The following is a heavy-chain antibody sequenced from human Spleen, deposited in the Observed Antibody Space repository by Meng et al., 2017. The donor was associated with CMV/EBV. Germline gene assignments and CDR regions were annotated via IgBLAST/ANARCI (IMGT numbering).Heavy chain of an antibody. CDR3: AKASPSYCGGNCPFDN. V-gene: IGHV3-23*03. J-gene: IGHJ4*02. Sequence: LSLTCAASGFTFSRYTMSWVRQAPGKGLECVSVIYSDGSNKYYVDSVKGRFTISRDDSKNKVYLQMNSLRAADTAVYYCAKASPSYCGGNCPFDNWGQGTLVTVSS. CDR2: IYSDGSNK. D-gene: IGHD2-21*01. CDR1: GFTFSRYT.